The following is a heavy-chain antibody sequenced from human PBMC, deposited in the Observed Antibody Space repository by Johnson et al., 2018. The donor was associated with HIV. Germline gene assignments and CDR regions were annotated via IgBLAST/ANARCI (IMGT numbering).Heavy chain of an antibody. CDR2: ISYDGSNK. D-gene: IGHD6-13*01. Sequence: QVQLVESGGGVVQPGRSLRLSCAASGFTFSSYAMHWVRQAPGKGLEWVAVISYDGSNKYYADSVKGRFTISRDNSKNTLYLQMNNLRVGDTAVYYCARAYGRGLGYSNSWRDAFDIWGQGTMVTVSS. V-gene: IGHV3-30*14. CDR3: ARAYGRGLGYSNSWRDAFDI. J-gene: IGHJ3*02. CDR1: GFTFSSYA.